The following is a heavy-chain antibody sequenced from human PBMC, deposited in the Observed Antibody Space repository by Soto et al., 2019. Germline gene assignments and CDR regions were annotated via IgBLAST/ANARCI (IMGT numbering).Heavy chain of an antibody. CDR3: ARDDDYEANAIDL. D-gene: IGHD4-17*01. Sequence: PGGSLRLSCAASGFTFSSYGMHWVRQAPGKGLEWVAVISYDGSEKYYADSVKGRFTISRDNSKNTLYLQMNSLRAEDTAVYYCARDDDYEANAIDLWGQGTLVTVSS. V-gene: IGHV3-30*03. CDR2: ISYDGSEK. CDR1: GFTFSSYG. J-gene: IGHJ5*02.